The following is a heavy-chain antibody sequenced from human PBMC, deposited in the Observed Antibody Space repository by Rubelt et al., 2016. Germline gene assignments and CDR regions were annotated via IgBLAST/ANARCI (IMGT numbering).Heavy chain of an antibody. CDR1: GYTFTNYG. V-gene: IGHV1-18*01. CDR2: TSSNDGNT. CDR3: ARDGYFDL. Sequence: QAQLVQSGADVKKPGASVKVSCKASGYTFTNYGIAWVRQAPGQGLEWVGWTSSNDGNTNYAQNLQGRVTMTTEKSPSTADMELRGLRSDDTAVYYCARDGYFDLWGRGTLVTVSS. J-gene: IGHJ2*01.